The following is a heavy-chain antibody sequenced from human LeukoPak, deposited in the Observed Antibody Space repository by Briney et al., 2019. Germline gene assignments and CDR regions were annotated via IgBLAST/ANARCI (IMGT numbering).Heavy chain of an antibody. CDR3: ACFTFGRVIVHPDY. CDR1: GGSISSGGYY. Sequence: SQTLSLTCTVSGGSISSGGYYWSWIRQHPGKGLEWIGYIYYSGSTYYNPSLKSRVTISVDTSKNQFSLKLSSVTAADTAVYYCACFTFGRVIVHPDYWGQGTLVTVSS. J-gene: IGHJ4*02. CDR2: IYYSGST. D-gene: IGHD3-16*02. V-gene: IGHV4-31*03.